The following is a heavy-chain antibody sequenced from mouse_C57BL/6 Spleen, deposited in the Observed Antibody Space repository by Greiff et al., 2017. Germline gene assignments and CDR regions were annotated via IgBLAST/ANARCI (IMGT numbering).Heavy chain of an antibody. V-gene: IGHV1-69*01. CDR1: GYTFTSYW. CDR2: IDPSDSYT. J-gene: IGHJ2*01. D-gene: IGHD4-1*01. CDR3: ARRTGGPLYYYDD. Sequence: QVQLQQSGAELVMPGASVKLSCKASGYTFTSYWMHWVKQRPGQGLEWIGEIDPSDSYTNYNQKFKGKSTLTVDKSSSTAYMQLSSLTSEDSAVYYCARRTGGPLYYYDDWGQGTTLTVSS.